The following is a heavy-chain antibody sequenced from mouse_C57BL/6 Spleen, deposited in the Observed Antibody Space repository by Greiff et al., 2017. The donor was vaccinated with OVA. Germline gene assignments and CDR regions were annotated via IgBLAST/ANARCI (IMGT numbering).Heavy chain of an antibody. J-gene: IGHJ4*01. V-gene: IGHV2-5*01. D-gene: IGHD2-4*01. CDR2: IWRGGST. CDR3: AKRGHYDLDD. Sequence: QVQLQESGPGLVQPSQSLSLTCTVSGFSLTSYGVHWVRQSPGKGLEWLGVIWRGGSTDYNAAFMSRLSITKDNSKSQVFIKMNRLQADDTAVYYCAKRGHYDLDDWGKGTTVTVSS. CDR1: GFSLTSYG.